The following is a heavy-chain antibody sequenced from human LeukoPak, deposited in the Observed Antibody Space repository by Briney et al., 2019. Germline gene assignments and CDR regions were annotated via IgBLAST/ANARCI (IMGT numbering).Heavy chain of an antibody. D-gene: IGHD6-19*01. V-gene: IGHV4-30-4*02. CDR2: IYYSGST. CDR3: ATVAVARYWYFDL. CDR1: GGSISSGDYY. Sequence: SETLSLTCTVSGGSISSGDYYWSWIRQPPGKGLEWIGYIYYSGSTYCNPSLKSRVTISVDTSKNQFSLKLSSVTAADTAVYYCATVAVARYWYFDLWGRGTLVTVSS. J-gene: IGHJ2*01.